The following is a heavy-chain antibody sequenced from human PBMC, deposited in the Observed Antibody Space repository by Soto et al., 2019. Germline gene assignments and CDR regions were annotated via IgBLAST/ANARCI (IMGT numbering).Heavy chain of an antibody. CDR2: IKSKTDGGTT. CDR3: TTDSTGDAFDI. V-gene: IGHV3-15*01. J-gene: IGHJ3*02. Sequence: GGSLRLSCAASGFTFSNAWMSWVRQAPGKGLEWVGRIKSKTDGGTTDYAAPVKGRFTISRDDSKNPLYLQMNSRKTEDTVVYYCTTDSTGDAFDIWGQGTMVPV. CDR1: GFTFSNAW.